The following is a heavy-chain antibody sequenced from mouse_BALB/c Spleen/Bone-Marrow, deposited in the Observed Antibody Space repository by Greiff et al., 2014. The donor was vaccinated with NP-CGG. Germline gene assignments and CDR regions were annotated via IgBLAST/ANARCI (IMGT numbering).Heavy chain of an antibody. J-gene: IGHJ2*01. CDR3: ARRDGSYFDY. V-gene: IGHV1-54*01. D-gene: IGHD3-3*01. Sequence: QVQLQQPGAELVRPGTSVKVSCKASGYAFTNYLIEWVKQRPGQGLEWIGMINPGSGGTNYNEKFKGKATLTADKSSSTAYMQLSSLTSDDSAVYSCARRDGSYFDYWGQGTTLTVSS. CDR1: GYAFTNYL. CDR2: INPGSGGT.